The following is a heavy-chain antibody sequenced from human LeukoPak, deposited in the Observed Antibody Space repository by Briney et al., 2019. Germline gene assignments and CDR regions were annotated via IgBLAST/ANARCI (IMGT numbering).Heavy chain of an antibody. CDR2: TYYSGRA. D-gene: IGHD3-10*01. CDR1: GGSLSSDY. V-gene: IGHV4-59*12. CDR3: ARKRITMVRGAIAYYYYYMDG. Sequence: SETLSLTCTVSGGSLSSDYWSWVRQPPGKGLEWVGHTYYSGRANYNPSLKLRVTISVDTSKIQFSLKLSSVTAADTAVYYCARKRITMVRGAIAYYYYYMDGWGKGTTVTISS. J-gene: IGHJ6*03.